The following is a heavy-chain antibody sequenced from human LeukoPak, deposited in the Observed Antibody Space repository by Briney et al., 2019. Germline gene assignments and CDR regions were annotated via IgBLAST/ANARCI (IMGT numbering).Heavy chain of an antibody. CDR1: GGSISSHY. CDR3: ARGSFDTSDYNYIGFDY. J-gene: IGHJ4*02. V-gene: IGHV4-59*11. Sequence: PSETLSLTCTVSGGSISSHYWSWLRQPPGKGLEWIGYIYNSESTNYNPSLKSRLTISIDTSKNQFSLKLTSVTAADTAVYYCARGSFDTSDYNYIGFDYWGQGTLVTVSS. CDR2: IYNSEST. D-gene: IGHD3-22*01.